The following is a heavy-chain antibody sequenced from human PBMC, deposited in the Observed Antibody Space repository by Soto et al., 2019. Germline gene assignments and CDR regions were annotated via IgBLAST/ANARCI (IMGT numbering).Heavy chain of an antibody. CDR1: GDSVSSNSAA. D-gene: IGHD3-10*01. Sequence: LSLTCAISGDSVSSNSAAWNWIMQSPSRGLEWLGRTYYKSKWNNDYALSVKSRITINPDTSKNQFSLHLYSVTPEDTAVYYCTGITWFRGMDVWGQGTPVTVSS. CDR2: TYYKSKWNN. J-gene: IGHJ6*02. V-gene: IGHV6-1*01. CDR3: TGITWFRGMDV.